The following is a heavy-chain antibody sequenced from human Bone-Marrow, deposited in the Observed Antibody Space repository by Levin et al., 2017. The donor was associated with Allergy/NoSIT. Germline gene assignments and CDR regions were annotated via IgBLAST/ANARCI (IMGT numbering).Heavy chain of an antibody. CDR1: GFNIVNSY. CDR2: IKEDGSVA. CDR3: ARGGGLPDY. Sequence: GGSLRLSCAVSGFNIVNSYMNWVRQAPGKGLEWVANIKEDGSVAYYVDSVGGRFTISRDNAKNSVYLQMNSLTVEDGAVYYCARGGGLPDYWGQGTLVTVSS. V-gene: IGHV3-7*04. J-gene: IGHJ4*02.